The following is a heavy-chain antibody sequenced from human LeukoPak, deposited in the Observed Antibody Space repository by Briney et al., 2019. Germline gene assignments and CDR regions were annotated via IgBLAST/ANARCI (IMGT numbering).Heavy chain of an antibody. Sequence: SETLSLTCTVSGGSISSYYWSWIRQPPGKGLEWIGYIYYSGSINYNPSHKSRVIISVDKSKNQFSLKLSSVTAADTALYYCASDSSGYHYFDYWDQGTLVTVSS. V-gene: IGHV4-59*12. D-gene: IGHD3-22*01. CDR2: IYYSGSI. CDR3: ASDSSGYHYFDY. J-gene: IGHJ4*02. CDR1: GGSISSYY.